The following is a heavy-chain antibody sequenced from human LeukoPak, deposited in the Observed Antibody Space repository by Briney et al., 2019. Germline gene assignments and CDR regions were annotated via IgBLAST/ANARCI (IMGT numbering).Heavy chain of an antibody. CDR2: ISAYNGNT. V-gene: IGHV1-18*01. D-gene: IGHD3-22*01. Sequence: ASVKVSCKASGYTFTSYGISWVRQAPGQGLEWMGWISAYNGNTNYAQKLQGRVTMTTDTSTSTAYMELRSLRSEDTDVYYCAREVDHYYDSSGYKGGCNYWGQGTLVTVSS. CDR1: GYTFTSYG. J-gene: IGHJ4*02. CDR3: AREVDHYYDSSGYKGGCNY.